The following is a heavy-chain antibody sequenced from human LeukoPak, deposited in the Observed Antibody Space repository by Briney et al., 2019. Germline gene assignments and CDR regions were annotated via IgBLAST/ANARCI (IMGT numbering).Heavy chain of an antibody. V-gene: IGHV3-7*01. CDR2: IKQDGSEI. Sequence: GGSLRLSCAASGFTFSSYWMSCVRQAPGKGLEWVANIKQDGSEIYYVDSVKGRFTISRDNAKNSLYLQMNSLRVEDTAVYYCARGRPHGNDYWGQGTLVTVSS. D-gene: IGHD4-23*01. CDR1: GFTFSSYW. J-gene: IGHJ4*02. CDR3: ARGRPHGNDY.